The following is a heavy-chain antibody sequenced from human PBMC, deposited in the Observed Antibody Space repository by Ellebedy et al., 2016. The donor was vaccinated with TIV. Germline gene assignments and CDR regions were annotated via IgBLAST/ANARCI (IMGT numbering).Heavy chain of an antibody. CDR1: GSTSSYYA. D-gene: IGHD6-13*01. CDR3: AVSRWAAAGLYYFDF. CDR2: ISADGTSE. Sequence: PGGSLRLSCAASGSTSSYYALHWVRQAPGKGLGWVAVISADGTSEHYGESLKGRFTISRDNSKNTLYMQMNSLRVKDPAVYYGAVSRWAAAGLYYFDFWGQGTLVTVSS. J-gene: IGHJ4*02. V-gene: IGHV3-30-3*01.